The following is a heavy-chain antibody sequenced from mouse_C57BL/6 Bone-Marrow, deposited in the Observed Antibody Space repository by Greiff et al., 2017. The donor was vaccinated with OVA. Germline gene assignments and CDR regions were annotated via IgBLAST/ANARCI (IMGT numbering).Heavy chain of an antibody. D-gene: IGHD1-1*01. CDR1: GFTFSSYA. CDR2: ISDGGSYT. CDR3: ARSYGSLTY. V-gene: IGHV5-4*03. Sequence: EVMLVESGGGLVKPGGSLKLSCAASGFTFSSYAMSWVRQTPEKRLEWVATISDGGSYTYYPDNVKGRFTISRDNAKNNLYLQMSHLKSEDTAMYYCARSYGSLTYWGQGTLVTVSA. J-gene: IGHJ3*01.